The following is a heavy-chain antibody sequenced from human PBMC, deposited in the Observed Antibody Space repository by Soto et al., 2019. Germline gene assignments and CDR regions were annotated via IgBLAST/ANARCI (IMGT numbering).Heavy chain of an antibody. CDR2: IYYSGST. V-gene: IGHV4-39*01. D-gene: IGHD2-15*01. CDR1: GGSISSSSYY. J-gene: IGHJ3*02. CDR3: ARLGGDVVVVAATPRDAFDI. Sequence: SETLSLTCTVSGGSISSSSYYWGWIRQPPGKGLEWIGSIYYSGSTYYNPSLKSRVTISVDTSKNQFSLKLSSVTAADTAVYYCARLGGDVVVVAATPRDAFDIWGQGTMVTVSS.